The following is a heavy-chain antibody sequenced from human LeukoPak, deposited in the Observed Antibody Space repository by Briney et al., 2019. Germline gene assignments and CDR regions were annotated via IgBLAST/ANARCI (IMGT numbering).Heavy chain of an antibody. J-gene: IGHJ5*02. CDR1: GVSFSGYY. D-gene: IGHD6-13*01. CDR2: INHSGST. Sequence: SETLSLTCAVYGVSFSGYYWNWIRQPPGKGLEWIGEINHSGSTNYNPSLKSRVTISVHTSKNQFSLRLSSVTAADTAVYYCARAHKYRIAAAVEYNWFDPWGEGTLVTVSS. CDR3: ARAHKYRIAAAVEYNWFDP. V-gene: IGHV4-34*01.